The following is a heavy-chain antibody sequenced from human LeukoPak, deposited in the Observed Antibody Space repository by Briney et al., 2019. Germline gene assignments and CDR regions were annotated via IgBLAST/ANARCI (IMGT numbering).Heavy chain of an antibody. Sequence: TGGSLRLSCAVSGFTFSRYWMSWVRQAPGKGLEWVANIKQDGSEQYYVDSVKGRFSISRDNAKNSLYLQINSLRAEDTAVYYCARRGTDCSSDTCYQVYFDYWGQGTLVIVSS. CDR2: IKQDGSEQ. V-gene: IGHV3-7*03. J-gene: IGHJ4*02. CDR3: ARRGTDCSSDTCYQVYFDY. D-gene: IGHD2-2*01. CDR1: GFTFSRYW.